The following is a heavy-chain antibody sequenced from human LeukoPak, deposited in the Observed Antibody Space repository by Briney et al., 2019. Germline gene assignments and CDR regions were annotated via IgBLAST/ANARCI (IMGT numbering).Heavy chain of an antibody. D-gene: IGHD3-10*01. CDR3: AKEAYGSGSYPYFDY. Sequence: GGSLRLSCAASGFTFGSYSMNWVRQAPGKGLEWVSSISSSSTYIYYADSVKGRFTVSRDNAKNSLYLQMNSLRAEDTAVYYCAKEAYGSGSYPYFDYWGQGTLVTVSS. V-gene: IGHV3-21*04. CDR1: GFTFGSYS. J-gene: IGHJ4*02. CDR2: ISSSSTYI.